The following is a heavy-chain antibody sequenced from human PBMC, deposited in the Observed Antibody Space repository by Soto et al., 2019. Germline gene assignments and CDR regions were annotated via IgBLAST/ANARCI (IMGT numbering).Heavy chain of an antibody. CDR1: GITFSNYM. CDR2: ITAGGDGT. CDR3: APHVYCSVGSCQYDAFAI. J-gene: IGHJ3*02. D-gene: IGHD2-15*01. Sequence: EVQVLESGGGLVQPGGSLRLSCEASGITFSNYMMTWIRQAPGKGLEWVSTITAGGDGTYYADSVKGRFTMSRETSKNTLYLQMNSLRAEDTAVYYCAPHVYCSVGSCQYDAFAIRGQGTMVTVSS. V-gene: IGHV3-23*01.